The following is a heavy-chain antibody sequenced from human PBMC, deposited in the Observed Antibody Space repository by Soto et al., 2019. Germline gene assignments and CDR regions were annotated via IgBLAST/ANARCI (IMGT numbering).Heavy chain of an antibody. CDR1: GFTVRSNS. D-gene: IGHD3-16*01. J-gene: IGHJ5*02. CDR3: ATVGGSSSTSPGWFDP. CDR2: IYTGDYT. V-gene: IGHV3-66*01. Sequence: EVQLVESGGGLVQPGGSLRLSCAASGFTVRSNSMTWVRQAPGKGLECVSVIYTGDYTFYADSVKGRFTISRDISNNPLFLHMPSLRVEDTAIYYCATVGGSSSTSPGWFDPWGQGTLVTVSS.